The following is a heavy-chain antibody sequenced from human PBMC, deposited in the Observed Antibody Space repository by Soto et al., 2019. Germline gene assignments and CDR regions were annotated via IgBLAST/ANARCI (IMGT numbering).Heavy chain of an antibody. V-gene: IGHV4-34*01. CDR3: ARGYGRNFDY. D-gene: IGHD3-10*01. CDR2: VNHSGST. J-gene: IGHJ4*02. CDR1: GGSFSGYY. Sequence: PSETLSLTCAVYGGSFSGYYWSWIRQPPGKGLEWIGEVNHSGSTNYNPSLKSRVTISVDTSKNQFSLKLSSVTAADTAVYYRARGYGRNFDYWGQGTLVTVSS.